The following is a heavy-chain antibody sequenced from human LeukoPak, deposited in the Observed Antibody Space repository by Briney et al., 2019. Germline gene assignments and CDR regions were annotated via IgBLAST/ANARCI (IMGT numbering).Heavy chain of an antibody. Sequence: SETLSLTCTVSGGSISSYYWSWIRQPAGKGLEWIGRIYTSGGTNYNPSLKSRVTMSVDTSKNQFSLKLSSVTAADTAVYYCARVNSRLAYFDYWGQGTLVTVSS. J-gene: IGHJ4*02. V-gene: IGHV4-4*07. CDR2: IYTSGGT. CDR3: ARVNSRLAYFDY. D-gene: IGHD6-25*01. CDR1: GGSISSYY.